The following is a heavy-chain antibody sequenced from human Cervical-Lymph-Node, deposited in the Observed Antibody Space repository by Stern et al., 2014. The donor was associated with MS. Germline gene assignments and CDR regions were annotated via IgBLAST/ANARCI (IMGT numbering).Heavy chain of an antibody. J-gene: IGHJ5*02. D-gene: IGHD2-2*01. V-gene: IGHV1-69*01. CDR2: IIPIFGTA. CDR3: ARTDKYCSSASCSGNWFDP. Sequence: QVQLVESGAEVKKPGSSVKVSCKASGGPFSSYGISWVRQAPGQGLEWMGGIIPIFGTANYAQKFQGRVTITADESTSTAYMELSSLRSEDTAVYYCARTDKYCSSASCSGNWFDPWGQGTLVTVSS. CDR1: GGPFSSYG.